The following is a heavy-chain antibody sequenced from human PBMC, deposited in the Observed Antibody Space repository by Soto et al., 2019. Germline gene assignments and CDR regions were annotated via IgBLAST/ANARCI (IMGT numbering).Heavy chain of an antibody. V-gene: IGHV3-33*01. Sequence: GSLRLSCEASGFIFSNYDMYWVRQGPGKGLEWVALMRSDGSNKYYVDSVKGRFTISRDNSKNMLFLQMDSLRAEDTAVYYCARAHISSEISMPQTFHHWGPGTLVTVSS. CDR1: GFIFSNYD. D-gene: IGHD2-2*01. J-gene: IGHJ1*01. CDR3: ARAHISSEISMPQTFHH. CDR2: MRSDGSNK.